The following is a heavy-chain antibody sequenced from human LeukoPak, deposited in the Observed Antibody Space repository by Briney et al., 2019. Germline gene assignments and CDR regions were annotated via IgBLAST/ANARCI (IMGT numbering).Heavy chain of an antibody. CDR1: GGSISSYY. J-gene: IGHJ5*02. D-gene: IGHD3-3*01. V-gene: IGHV4-59*08. Sequence: SETLSLTCTVSGGSISSYYWSWIRQPPGKGLEWIGYIYYSGSTYYNPSLKSRVTISVDTSKNQFSLKLSSVTAADTAVYYCARLIPDFWSGYYTFWFDPWGQGTLVTVSS. CDR3: ARLIPDFWSGYYTFWFDP. CDR2: IYYSGST.